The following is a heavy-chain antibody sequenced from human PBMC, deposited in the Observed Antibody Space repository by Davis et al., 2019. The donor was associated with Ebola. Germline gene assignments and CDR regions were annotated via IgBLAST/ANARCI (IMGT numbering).Heavy chain of an antibody. CDR3: AREPYDIHDLYYYYGMDV. Sequence: GGSLRLSCAASGFTFSRYGMHWVRQAPGKGLEWVAVISYDGSNKYYADSVKGRFTISRDNSKNTLYLQMNSLRAEDTAVYYCAREPYDIHDLYYYYGMDVWGQGTTVTVSS. CDR2: ISYDGSNK. J-gene: IGHJ6*02. D-gene: IGHD3-9*01. V-gene: IGHV3-33*05. CDR1: GFTFSRYG.